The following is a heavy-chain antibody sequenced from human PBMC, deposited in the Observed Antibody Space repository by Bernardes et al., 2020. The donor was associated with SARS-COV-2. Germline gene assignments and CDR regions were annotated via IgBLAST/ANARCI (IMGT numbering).Heavy chain of an antibody. CDR2: ISSSGTYK. D-gene: IGHD3-10*01. Sequence: GGSLRLSCAASGFIFSSYSMNWVRQAPGKGLEWVSSISSSGTYKYYADSVKGRFTISRDDAKNSLYLQMSSLRVNDTAVYYCASGNYYGSGSGENWGQGTLVTVSS. J-gene: IGHJ4*02. CDR3: ASGNYYGSGSGEN. V-gene: IGHV3-21*01. CDR1: GFIFSSYS.